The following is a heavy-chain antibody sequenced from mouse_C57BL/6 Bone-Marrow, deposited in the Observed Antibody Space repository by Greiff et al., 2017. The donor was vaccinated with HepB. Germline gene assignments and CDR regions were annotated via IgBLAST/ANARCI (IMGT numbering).Heavy chain of an antibody. Sequence: EVMLVESGGGLVQPGGSLKLSCAASGFTFSDYGMAWVRQAPRKGPEWVAFISNLAYSIYYADTVTGRFTISRENAKNTLSLEMSSLRSEDKAMYYCARKGLSSKAMDYWGQGTSVTVSS. CDR3: ARKGLSSKAMDY. D-gene: IGHD1-1*01. CDR2: ISNLAYSI. V-gene: IGHV5-15*01. CDR1: GFTFSDYG. J-gene: IGHJ4*01.